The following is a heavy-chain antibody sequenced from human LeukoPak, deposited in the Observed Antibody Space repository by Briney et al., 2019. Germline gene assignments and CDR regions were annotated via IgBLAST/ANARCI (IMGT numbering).Heavy chain of an antibody. J-gene: IGHJ4*02. Sequence: PGGSLRLSCAASGYTFNSYWMSWVRQAPGKGLEYVANIKQDGSETYYVDSVKGRFTISRDNAKNSLYLQMNSLRVEDTAVYYCARDQGIMFFDNWGQGTLVTVSS. CDR2: IKQDGSET. D-gene: IGHD2-21*01. CDR3: ARDQGIMFFDN. CDR1: GYTFNSYW. V-gene: IGHV3-7*01.